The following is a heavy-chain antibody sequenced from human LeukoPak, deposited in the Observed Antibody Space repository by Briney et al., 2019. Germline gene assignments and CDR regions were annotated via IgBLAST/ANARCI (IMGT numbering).Heavy chain of an antibody. CDR2: ISWNSGSI. V-gene: IGHV3-9*01. J-gene: IGHJ4*02. CDR1: GFTFDDYA. Sequence: PGGSLRLSCAASGFTFDDYAMHWVRQAPGKGLEWVSGISWNSGSIGYADSVKGRFTISRDNAKNSLYLQMNSLRAEDTALYYCAKVLEPGIAAAGPFDYWGQGTLVTVSS. D-gene: IGHD6-13*01. CDR3: AKVLEPGIAAAGPFDY.